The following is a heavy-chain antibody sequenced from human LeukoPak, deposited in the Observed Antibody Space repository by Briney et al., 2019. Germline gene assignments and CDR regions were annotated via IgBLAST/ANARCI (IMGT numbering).Heavy chain of an antibody. CDR1: GGSFSGYY. D-gene: IGHD1-26*01. V-gene: IGHV4-34*01. J-gene: IGHJ3*02. CDR2: INHSGST. CDR3: ARARGSYDLDAFDI. Sequence: SETLSLTCAVYGGSFSGYYWRWIRQPPGKGLEWIGEINHSGSTNYNPSLKSRVTISVDTSKNQFSLKLSSVTAADTAVYYCARARGSYDLDAFDIWGQGTMVTVSS.